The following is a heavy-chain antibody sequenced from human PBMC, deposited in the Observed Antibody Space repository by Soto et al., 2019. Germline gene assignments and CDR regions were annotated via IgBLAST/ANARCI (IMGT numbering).Heavy chain of an antibody. CDR3: AKDMGMMLELLGY. D-gene: IGHD1-7*01. J-gene: IGHJ4*02. CDR2: ISWNSGSI. V-gene: IGHV3-9*01. Sequence: GGFLRLSCAASGFTFDDYAMHWVRQAPGKGLEWVSGISWNSGSIGYADSVKGRFTISRDNAKNSLYLQMNSLRAEDTALYYCAKDMGMMLELLGYWGQGTLVTVSS. CDR1: GFTFDDYA.